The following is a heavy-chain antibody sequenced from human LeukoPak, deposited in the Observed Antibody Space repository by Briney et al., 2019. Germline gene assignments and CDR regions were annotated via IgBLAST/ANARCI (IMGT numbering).Heavy chain of an antibody. D-gene: IGHD6-13*01. Sequence: SETLSLTCTVSGGSISSYYWSWIRQPPGKGLEWIGYIYYSGSTNYNPSLKSRVTISVDTSKNQFSLKLSSVTAADTAVYYCARGLYSSSRDFDYWGQGTLVTVSS. J-gene: IGHJ4*02. V-gene: IGHV4-59*12. CDR2: IYYSGST. CDR1: GGSISSYY. CDR3: ARGLYSSSRDFDY.